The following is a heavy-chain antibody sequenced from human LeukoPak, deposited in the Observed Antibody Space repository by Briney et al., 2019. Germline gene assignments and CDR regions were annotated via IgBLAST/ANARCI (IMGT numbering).Heavy chain of an antibody. V-gene: IGHV4-61*02. D-gene: IGHD1-26*01. CDR2: IYTSGST. CDR3: ARDRVGATGDYYYYYLDV. CDR1: GGSISSGSYY. Sequence: SETLSLTCTVSGGSISSGSYYWSWIRQPAGKGLEWIGRIYTSGSTKYNPSLKSRVTISVDTSKNQFSLRLSSVTAADTAVYYCARDRVGATGDYYYYYLDVWGKGTTVTVSS. J-gene: IGHJ6*03.